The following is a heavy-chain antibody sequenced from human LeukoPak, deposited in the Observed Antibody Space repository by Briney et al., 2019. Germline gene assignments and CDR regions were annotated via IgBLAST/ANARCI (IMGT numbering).Heavy chain of an antibody. CDR3: TTDYGDYGEEDYYYGMDV. V-gene: IGHV3-49*03. CDR1: GFTFGDYA. Sequence: PGGSLRLSCTASGFTFGDYAMSWFRQAPGKGLEWVGFIRSKAYGGTTEYAASVKGRFTISRDDSKSIAYLQMNSLKTEDTAVYYCTTDYGDYGEEDYYYGMDVWGQGTTVTVSS. CDR2: IRSKAYGGTT. D-gene: IGHD4-17*01. J-gene: IGHJ6*02.